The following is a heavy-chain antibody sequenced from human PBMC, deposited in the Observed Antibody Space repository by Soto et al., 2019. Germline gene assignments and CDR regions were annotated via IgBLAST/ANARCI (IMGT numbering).Heavy chain of an antibody. D-gene: IGHD6-13*01. CDR1: GYSFTNYW. CDR2: IYPGDSDT. CDR3: ARMTSSWSHPISAY. Sequence: ESLKISCKASGYSFTNYWIGWVRQMPGKGLEWMGIIYPGDSDTRYSPSFQGQVTISADKSINTAYLQWSSLKASDTATYYCARMTSSWSHPISAYWGQGTLVPVSP. J-gene: IGHJ4*02. V-gene: IGHV5-51*01.